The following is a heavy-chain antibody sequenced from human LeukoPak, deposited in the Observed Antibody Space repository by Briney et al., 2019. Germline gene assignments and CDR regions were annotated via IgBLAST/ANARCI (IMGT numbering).Heavy chain of an antibody. V-gene: IGHV3-9*03. CDR3: ALRGSSGYFDY. CDR1: GFTFDDYA. J-gene: IGHJ4*02. D-gene: IGHD3-22*01. CDR2: ISWNSGSI. Sequence: PGGSLRLSCAASGFTFDDYAMHWVRQAPGKGLEWVSGISWNSGSIGYADSVKGRFTISRDNAENSLYLQMNSLRAEDMALYYCALRGSSGYFDYWGQGTLVTVSS.